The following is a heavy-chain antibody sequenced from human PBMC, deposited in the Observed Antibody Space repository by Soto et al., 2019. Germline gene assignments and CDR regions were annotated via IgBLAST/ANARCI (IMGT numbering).Heavy chain of an antibody. CDR3: AKDLATLTPRYFLH. D-gene: IGHD4-17*01. CDR2: TSGGGDNT. V-gene: IGHV3-23*01. CDR1: GFRFSSYA. J-gene: IGHJ1*01. Sequence: EVQLLESGGGLVEPGGSLRLSCAASGFRFSSYAMSWVRQAPGKGLEWVSGTSGGGDNTYYADSVKGRFTISRDTSRMTVWLQMNSLRAEDTAVYYCAKDLATLTPRYFLHWGQGTLVAVSS.